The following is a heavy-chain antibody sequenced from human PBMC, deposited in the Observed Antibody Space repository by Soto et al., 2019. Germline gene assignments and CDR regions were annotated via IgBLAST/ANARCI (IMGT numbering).Heavy chain of an antibody. J-gene: IGHJ4*02. D-gene: IGHD1-7*01. CDR3: ASRDPGTSVDY. CDR1: GASFTSNDW. V-gene: IGHV4-4*02. Sequence: QVQLQESGPGLVKPSGTLSLTCAVSGASFTSNDWWTWVRQPPGRGLEWIGEIYRTGRTNYNPSLKSRVTISPDKSENQFPLQVTSLTAPDTAVYYCASRDPGTSVDYWGQGTLVTVSS. CDR2: IYRTGRT.